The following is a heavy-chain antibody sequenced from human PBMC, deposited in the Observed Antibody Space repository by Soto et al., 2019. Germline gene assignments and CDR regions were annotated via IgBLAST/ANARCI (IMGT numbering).Heavy chain of an antibody. CDR2: IWYDGSYK. V-gene: IGHV3-33*01. J-gene: IGHJ6*02. CDR1: GFTFSSYG. Sequence: HPGGSLRLSCAASGFTFSSYGMHWVRQAPGKGLEWVAIIWYDGSYKYYADSVKGRFTISRDNSKNTLYLQMNSLRAEDTAVYYCARGVRAYYDFWSGYGYYYYGMDVWGQGTTVTVSS. D-gene: IGHD3-3*01. CDR3: ARGVRAYYDFWSGYGYYYYGMDV.